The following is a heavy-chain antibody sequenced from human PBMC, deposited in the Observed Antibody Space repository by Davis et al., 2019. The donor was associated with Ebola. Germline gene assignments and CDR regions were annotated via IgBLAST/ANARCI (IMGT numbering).Heavy chain of an antibody. CDR3: ARESDFWSGYSFFDY. CDR2: ISYDGSNK. V-gene: IGHV3-30*03. D-gene: IGHD3-3*01. CDR1: GFTFSSYG. Sequence: GESLKISCAASGFTFSSYGMHWVRQAPGKGLEWVAVISYDGSNKYYADSVKGRFTISRDNSKNTLYLQMNSLRAEDTAVYYCARESDFWSGYSFFDYWGQGTLVTVSS. J-gene: IGHJ4*02.